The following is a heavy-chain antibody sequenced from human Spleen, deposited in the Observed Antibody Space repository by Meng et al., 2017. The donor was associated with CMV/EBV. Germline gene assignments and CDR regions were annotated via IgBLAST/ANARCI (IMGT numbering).Heavy chain of an antibody. CDR2: ITWNSGSK. Sequence: GGSLRLSCVGSGFTFDGYAMHWVREVPGKGLEWTSSITWNSGSKAYADSVKGRFTVSRDNAKNSLYLQMNNLRVEDMALYYCAKGGFFGLINIGGDYFDYWGQGTLVTVSS. J-gene: IGHJ4*02. CDR1: GFTFDGYA. D-gene: IGHD3/OR15-3a*01. CDR3: AKGGFFGLINIGGDYFDY. V-gene: IGHV3-9*03.